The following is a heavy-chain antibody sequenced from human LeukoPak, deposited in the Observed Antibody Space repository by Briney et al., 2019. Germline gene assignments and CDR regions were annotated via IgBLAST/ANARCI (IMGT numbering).Heavy chain of an antibody. CDR1: GCTFSSYS. V-gene: IGHV3-48*04. CDR2: ISSSSITI. Sequence: GGSLRLSCAASGCTFSSYSLNWVRQAPGKGLEWVSFISSSSITIYYADPVKGLFTLSRDNAEKSLYLQMNSLRAEDTAVYYCARDRGGSYSAIDYWGQGKLVTVSS. D-gene: IGHD2-15*01. J-gene: IGHJ4*02. CDR3: ARDRGGSYSAIDY.